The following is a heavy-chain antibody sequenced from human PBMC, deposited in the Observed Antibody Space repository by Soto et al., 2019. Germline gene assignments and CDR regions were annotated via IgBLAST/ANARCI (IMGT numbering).Heavy chain of an antibody. V-gene: IGHV1-18*01. CDR1: GYTFSNDA. Sequence: QVPLVQSGAEVKKPGASVKVSCKASGYTFSNDAITWVRQAPGQGLEWIGWVSAYNRNTNYAQKFKGRVTMTTDTSTSTAYMEIRSLRYDATAVYFSARASRYYWNYMMYWGQGTLVTVSS. D-gene: IGHD1-7*01. J-gene: IGHJ4*02. CDR3: ARASRYYWNYMMY. CDR2: VSAYNRNT.